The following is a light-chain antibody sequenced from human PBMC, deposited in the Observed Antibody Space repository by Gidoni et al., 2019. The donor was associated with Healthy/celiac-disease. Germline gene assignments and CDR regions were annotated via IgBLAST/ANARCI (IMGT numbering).Light chain of an antibody. CDR2: GAS. CDR3: QQYGSSPWT. J-gene: IGKJ1*01. V-gene: IGKV3-20*01. CDR1: QSVSSSY. Sequence: EIVLTQSPGTLSLSPGERATLSCRASQSVSSSYLAWYQQKPGQAPRLLIYGASRRATGIPDRVSGSGSGTDFTVTISRLEAEDFAVYYWQQYGSSPWTFGQGTKVEIK.